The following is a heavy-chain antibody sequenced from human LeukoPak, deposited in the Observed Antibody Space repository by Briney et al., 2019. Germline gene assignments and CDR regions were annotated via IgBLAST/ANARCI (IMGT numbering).Heavy chain of an antibody. J-gene: IGHJ6*02. CDR1: GFTFSNAW. CDR3: TLAVAGSVSYYYYGMDV. CDR2: IKSKTDGGTT. Sequence: GGSLTLSCAASGFTFSNAWMSWVRQAPGKGLEWVGRIKSKTDGGTTDYAAPGKGRFTISRDDSKNTLYLQMNSLKTEDTAVYYCTLAVAGSVSYYYYGMDVWGQGTTVTVSS. V-gene: IGHV3-15*01. D-gene: IGHD6-19*01.